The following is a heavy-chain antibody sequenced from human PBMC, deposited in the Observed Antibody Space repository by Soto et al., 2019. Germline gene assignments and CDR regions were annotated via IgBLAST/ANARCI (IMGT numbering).Heavy chain of an antibody. CDR1: GGSFSNNNW. CDR2: IYHSGRT. V-gene: IGHV4-4*02. D-gene: IGHD5-12*01. J-gene: IGHJ5*01. CDR3: ARGGSGYDWFDS. Sequence: QVQLQQSGPGLVKPSETLSLTCAVSGGSFSNNNWWSWVRQPPGKGLEWIGEIYHSGRTNYNPSLKSRVSISADKSTTHFSLNLNSVTAADTAIYYCARGGSGYDWFDSWGQGTLVTVSS.